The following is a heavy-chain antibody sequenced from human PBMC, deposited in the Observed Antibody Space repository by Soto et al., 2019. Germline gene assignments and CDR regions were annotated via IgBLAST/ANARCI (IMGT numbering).Heavy chain of an antibody. D-gene: IGHD2-2*01. CDR3: AKPSPEYCSSTSCYGFDY. Sequence: RLSCAASGFTFSSYAMSWVRQAPGKGLEWVSAISGSGGSTYYADSVKGRFTISRDNSKNTLYLQMNSLRAEDTAVYYCAKPSPEYCSSTSCYGFDYWGQGTLVTVSS. J-gene: IGHJ4*02. CDR2: ISGSGGST. CDR1: GFTFSSYA. V-gene: IGHV3-23*01.